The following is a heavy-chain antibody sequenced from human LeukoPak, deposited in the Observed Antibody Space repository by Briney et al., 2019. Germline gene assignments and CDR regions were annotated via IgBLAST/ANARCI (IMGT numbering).Heavy chain of an antibody. Sequence: PGGSPRLSCAASGFTFDDYGMSWVRQAPGKGLEWVSGINWNGGSTGYADSVKGRFTISRDNAKNSLYLQMNSLRAEDTALYYCARDSTDIVATIIDYWGQGTLVTVSS. CDR2: INWNGGST. V-gene: IGHV3-20*04. J-gene: IGHJ4*02. CDR3: ARDSTDIVATIIDY. CDR1: GFTFDDYG. D-gene: IGHD5-12*01.